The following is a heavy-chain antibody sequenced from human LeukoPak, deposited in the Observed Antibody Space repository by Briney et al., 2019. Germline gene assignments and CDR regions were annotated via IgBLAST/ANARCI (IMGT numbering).Heavy chain of an antibody. CDR2: ISSSSSYI. V-gene: IGHV3-21*01. D-gene: IGHD3-10*01. J-gene: IGHJ4*02. Sequence: GGSLRLSCAASGFTFSSYSMTWVRQAPGKGLEWVSSISSSSSYIYYADSVKGRFTISRDNAKNSLYLQMNSLRAEDTAVYYCARDREWFGELLEDYWGQGTLVTVSS. CDR3: ARDREWFGELLEDY. CDR1: GFTFSSYS.